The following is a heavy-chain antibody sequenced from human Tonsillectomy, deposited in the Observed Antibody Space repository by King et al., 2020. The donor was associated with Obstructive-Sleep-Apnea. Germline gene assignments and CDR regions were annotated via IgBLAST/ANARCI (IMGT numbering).Heavy chain of an antibody. V-gene: IGHV3-49*03. CDR2: IRRKGYGGTT. Sequence: VQLVESGGGLVQPGRSLRLSCTASGFTFGDYAMSWFRQAPGKGLEWVGFIRRKGYGGTTEYAGSGKGRFTISRDDSKSIAYLQMTSLKTEDTAVYYCTRDLGYYDTSGYLGFYWGQGTLVTVSS. D-gene: IGHD3-22*01. CDR3: TRDLGYYDTSGYLGFY. J-gene: IGHJ4*02. CDR1: GFTFGDYA.